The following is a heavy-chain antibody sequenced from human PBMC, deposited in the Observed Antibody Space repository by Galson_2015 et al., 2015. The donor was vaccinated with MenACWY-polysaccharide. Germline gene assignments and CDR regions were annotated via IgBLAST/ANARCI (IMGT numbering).Heavy chain of an antibody. J-gene: IGHJ4*02. CDR3: GRPYYRLNTVVDY. D-gene: IGHD3-22*01. CDR1: GFTFSIYW. CDR2: INEDGSEK. Sequence: SLRLSCAASGFTFSIYWMTWVRQAPGKGLEWVANINEDGSEKQYVDSVKGRFTISRDNAKNSVFLQMNSLRAEDTAVYYCGRPYYRLNTVVDYWGQGTLVTVSS. V-gene: IGHV3-7*01.